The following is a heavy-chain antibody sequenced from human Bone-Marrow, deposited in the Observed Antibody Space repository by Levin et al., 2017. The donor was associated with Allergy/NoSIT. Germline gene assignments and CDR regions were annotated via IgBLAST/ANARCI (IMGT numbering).Heavy chain of an antibody. CDR1: GFTFSSDS. CDR3: ARVRGGDCYSGYCPYEAGAFDT. CDR2: ISSSSSDI. D-gene: IGHD2-21*02. Sequence: GGSLRLSCAASGFTFSSDSMNWIRQAPGKGLEWVSSISSSSSDIYYADSVKGRCTISRDNAKNSLYLQMNSLRAEDTAVYYCARVRGGDCYSGYCPYEAGAFDTWGQGTMVTVSS. J-gene: IGHJ3*02. V-gene: IGHV3-21*01.